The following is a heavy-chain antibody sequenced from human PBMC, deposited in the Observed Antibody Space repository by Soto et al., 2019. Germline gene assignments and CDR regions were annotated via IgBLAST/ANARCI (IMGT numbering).Heavy chain of an antibody. CDR3: ARADFITMIVVVTPGAFDI. J-gene: IGHJ3*02. CDR2: TYYRSKWYN. D-gene: IGHD3-22*01. V-gene: IGHV6-1*01. Sequence: SQTLSLTCAISGDSVSSNSASWNLIRQSPSRGLEWLGRTYYRSKWYNDYAVSVKSRITINPDTSKNQFSLQLNSVTPEDTAVYYCARADFITMIVVVTPGAFDIWGQGTMVTV. CDR1: GDSVSSNSAS.